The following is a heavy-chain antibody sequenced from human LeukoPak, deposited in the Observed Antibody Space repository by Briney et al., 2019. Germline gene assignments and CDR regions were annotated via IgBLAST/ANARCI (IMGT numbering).Heavy chain of an antibody. D-gene: IGHD6-19*01. CDR1: GGTFSSYA. CDR2: IIPILGIA. CDR3: AGEYSSGWYFGY. V-gene: IGHV1-69*04. J-gene: IGHJ4*02. Sequence: GGSLRLSCAASGGTFSSYAISWVRQAPGQGLEWMGRIIPILGIANYAQKFQGRVTITADKSTSTAYMELSSLRSEDTAVYYCAGEYSSGWYFGYWGQGTLVTVSS.